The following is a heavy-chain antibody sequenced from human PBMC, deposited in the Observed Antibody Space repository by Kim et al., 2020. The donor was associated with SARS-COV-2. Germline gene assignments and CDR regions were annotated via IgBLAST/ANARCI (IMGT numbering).Heavy chain of an antibody. V-gene: IGHV1-18*01. CDR2: ISAYNGNT. D-gene: IGHD3-22*01. CDR3: ARANYYDSSGYYYESYWYFDL. J-gene: IGHJ2*01. Sequence: ASVKVSCKASGYTFTSYGISWVRQAPGQGLEWMGWISAYNGNTNYAQKLQGRVTMTTDTSTSTAYMELRSLRSDDTAVYYCARANYYDSSGYYYESYWYFDLWGRGTLVTVSS. CDR1: GYTFTSYG.